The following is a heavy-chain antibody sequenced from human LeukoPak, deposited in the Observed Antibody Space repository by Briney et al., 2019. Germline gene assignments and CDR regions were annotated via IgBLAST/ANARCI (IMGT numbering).Heavy chain of an antibody. CDR2: ISGNGGTA. J-gene: IGHJ4*02. CDR3: ARVSHDSSGYSTPVDY. D-gene: IGHD3-22*01. Sequence: GGSLRLSCAASGFTFSSYAMAWVRQAPGEGLEWVSTISGNGGTAYYEDSVKGRFTISRDNTKNTLYLHLHSLRAEDTAVYYCARVSHDSSGYSTPVDYWGQGTLVTVSS. V-gene: IGHV3-23*01. CDR1: GFTFSSYA.